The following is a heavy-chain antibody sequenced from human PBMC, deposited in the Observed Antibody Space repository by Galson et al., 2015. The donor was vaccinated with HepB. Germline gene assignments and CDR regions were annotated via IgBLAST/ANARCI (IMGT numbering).Heavy chain of an antibody. CDR2: ISSSSSYI. Sequence: SLRLSCAASGFTFSSYSMNWVRQAPGKGLEWVSSISSSSSYIYYADSVKGRFTISRDNAKNSLYLQMNSLRAEDTAVYYCAREGGYYDILTGSFYWGQGTLVTVSS. CDR3: AREGGYYDILTGSFY. J-gene: IGHJ4*02. D-gene: IGHD3-9*01. V-gene: IGHV3-21*01. CDR1: GFTFSSYS.